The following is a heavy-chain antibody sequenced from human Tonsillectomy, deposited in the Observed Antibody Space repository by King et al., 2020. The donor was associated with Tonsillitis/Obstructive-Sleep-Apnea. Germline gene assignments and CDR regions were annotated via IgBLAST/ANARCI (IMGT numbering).Heavy chain of an antibody. CDR3: ARAKYYDSSGYYDY. Sequence: QLQESGPGLVKPSETLSLTCTVPGGSISSYYWSWIRQPPGKGLEWIGYIYYSGSTNYNPSLKSRVTISVDTSKNQFSLKLSSVTAADTAVYYCARAKYYDSSGYYDYWGQGTLVTVSS. D-gene: IGHD3-22*01. CDR1: GGSISSYY. V-gene: IGHV4-59*01. J-gene: IGHJ4*02. CDR2: IYYSGST.